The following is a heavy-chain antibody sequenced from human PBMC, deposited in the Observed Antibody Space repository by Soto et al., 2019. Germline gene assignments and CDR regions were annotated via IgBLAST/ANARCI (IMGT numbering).Heavy chain of an antibody. CDR2: ISGSGGST. CDR1: GFTFSSYA. CDR3: AKWEQDIVVVPADTL. Sequence: GGSLTLSCAASGFTFSSYAMSWVRQSPGKGLKWVSAISGSGGSTYYADSVKGRFTISSDNSKNPLYLQMNSLRAEDTSVYYCAKWEQDIVVVPADTLWGQGTLVTVSS. J-gene: IGHJ4*02. D-gene: IGHD2-2*01. V-gene: IGHV3-23*01.